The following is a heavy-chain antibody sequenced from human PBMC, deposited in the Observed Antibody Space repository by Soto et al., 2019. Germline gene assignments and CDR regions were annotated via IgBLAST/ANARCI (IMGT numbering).Heavy chain of an antibody. V-gene: IGHV3-7*03. CDR2: IKQDGSEK. Sequence: GGSLRLSCAASGFTFSSYWMSWVRQAPGKGLEWVANIKQDGSEKYYVDSVKGRFTISRDNAKNSLYLQMNSLRAEDTAVYYCARAARMGLNWFDPWGQGTLVTVSS. D-gene: IGHD2-15*01. CDR3: ARAARMGLNWFDP. CDR1: GFTFSSYW. J-gene: IGHJ5*02.